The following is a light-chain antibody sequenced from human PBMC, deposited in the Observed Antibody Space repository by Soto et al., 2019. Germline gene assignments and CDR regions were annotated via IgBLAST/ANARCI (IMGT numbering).Light chain of an antibody. CDR2: GAS. CDR3: QQYNGWPIT. J-gene: IGKJ5*01. Sequence: EIVMTHSPATQSLSPGERVNLYCXASQSVGNNLAWHQQKPGQAPRLLIYGASTRATGFPARFSGSGSGTEFTLTISSLQSEDFAVYYCQQYNGWPITFGQGTRLEIK. V-gene: IGKV3-15*01. CDR1: QSVGNN.